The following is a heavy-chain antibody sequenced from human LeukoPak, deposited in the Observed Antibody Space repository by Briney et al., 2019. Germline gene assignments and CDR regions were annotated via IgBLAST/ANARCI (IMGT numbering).Heavy chain of an antibody. D-gene: IGHD6-13*01. CDR2: IYTSGST. CDR3: ARDSAAAGTSFDY. Sequence: PSETLSLTCAVSGYSISSGYYWGWIRQPAGKGLEWIGRIYTSGSTNYNPSLKSRVTISVDTSKNQFSLKLSSVAAADTAVYYCARDSAAAGTSFDYWGQGTLVTVSS. J-gene: IGHJ4*02. CDR1: GYSISSGYY. V-gene: IGHV4-61*02.